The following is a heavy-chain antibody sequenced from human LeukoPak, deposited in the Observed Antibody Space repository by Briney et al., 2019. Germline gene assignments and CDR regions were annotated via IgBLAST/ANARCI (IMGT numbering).Heavy chain of an antibody. CDR3: ARAVSGRFDY. Sequence: SETLSLTCTVSGGSMSPYHWGWIRQPPGKGLEWTGYIYYSGSTNYNPSLKSRVTISVDTSKNQFSLKLSSVTAADTAIYYCARAVSGRFDYWGQGTLGTVSS. J-gene: IGHJ4*02. CDR2: IYYSGST. D-gene: IGHD6-19*01. V-gene: IGHV4-59*08. CDR1: GGSMSPYH.